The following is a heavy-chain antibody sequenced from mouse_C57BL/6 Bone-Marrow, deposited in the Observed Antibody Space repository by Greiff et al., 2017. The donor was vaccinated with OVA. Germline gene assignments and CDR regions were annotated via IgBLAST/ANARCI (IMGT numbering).Heavy chain of an antibody. J-gene: IGHJ1*03. CDR3: ASGYGSSYWYFDV. Sequence: QVQLQQPGAELVRPGSSVKLSCKASGYTFTSYWMHWVKQRPIQGLEWIGNIDPSDSETHYNQKFKDKATLTVDKSSSTAYMQLSSLTSEDSAVYYGASGYGSSYWYFDVWGTGTTVTVSS. V-gene: IGHV1-52*01. D-gene: IGHD1-1*01. CDR1: GYTFTSYW. CDR2: IDPSDSET.